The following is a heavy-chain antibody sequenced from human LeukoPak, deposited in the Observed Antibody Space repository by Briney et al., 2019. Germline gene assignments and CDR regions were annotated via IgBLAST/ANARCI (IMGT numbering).Heavy chain of an antibody. CDR1: AFIFSGHW. Sequence: PGGSLRLSCEGSAFIFSGHWLNWVRQTPGKGLEWVASIKEDGSERQYVDSVKGRFSISRDNTKGSLFLQLNSLRAEDTAVYYCARVAARGVDYGSGSRDYWGQGTLVTVSS. D-gene: IGHD3-10*01. CDR2: IKEDGSER. V-gene: IGHV3-7*03. J-gene: IGHJ4*02. CDR3: ARVAARGVDYGSGSRDY.